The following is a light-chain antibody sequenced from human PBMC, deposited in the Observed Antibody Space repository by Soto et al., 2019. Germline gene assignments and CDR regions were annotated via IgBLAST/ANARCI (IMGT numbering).Light chain of an antibody. J-gene: IGLJ2*01. CDR3: SSYTSTTTLVV. V-gene: IGLV2-14*01. Sequence: QSALTQPASVSGSPGQSITISCTGTSSDVGAYKYVSWYQQHPGKAPKLMIYEVSNRPSGVSSRFSASKSGNTASLTISGLQAEDEADYYCSSYTSTTTLVVFGGGTQLTVL. CDR2: EVS. CDR1: SSDVGAYKY.